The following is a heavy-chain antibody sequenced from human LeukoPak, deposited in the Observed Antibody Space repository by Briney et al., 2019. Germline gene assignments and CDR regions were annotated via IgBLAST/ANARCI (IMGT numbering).Heavy chain of an antibody. CDR1: GLTATTRY. Sequence: AGSLRLSCAASGLTATTRYMSWVRQAPGKGLEWVSIIYSGGSTYYADSVKGRFTISKDDSKNTLYLQMNNLRVEDTAVYYCARPSSGGLSEDYWGQGTLVTVSS. D-gene: IGHD3-10*01. J-gene: IGHJ4*02. CDR3: ARPSSGGLSEDY. V-gene: IGHV3-53*01. CDR2: IYSGGST.